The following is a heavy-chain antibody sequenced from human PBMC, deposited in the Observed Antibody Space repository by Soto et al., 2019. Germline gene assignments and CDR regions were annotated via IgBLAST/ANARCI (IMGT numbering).Heavy chain of an antibody. J-gene: IGHJ6*02. D-gene: IGHD3-9*01. CDR2: IIPIFGTA. CDR3: ARREYYDILTGYLAPRNGMDV. Sequence: SVKVSCKASGGTFSSYAISWVRQAPGQGLEWMGGIIPIFGTANYAQKFQGRVTITADKSTSTAYMELSSLRSEDTAVYYCARREYYDILTGYLAPRNGMDVWGQGTTVTVYS. CDR1: GGTFSSYA. V-gene: IGHV1-69*06.